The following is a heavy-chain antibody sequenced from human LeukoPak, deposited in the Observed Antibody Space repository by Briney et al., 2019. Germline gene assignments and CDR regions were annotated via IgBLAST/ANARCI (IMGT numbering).Heavy chain of an antibody. CDR1: GFSFSSYA. D-gene: IGHD2-2*03. Sequence: GGSLRLSCAASGFSFSSYAMHWVRQAPGTGLEWVAVISYDGSDEYYADSVKGRFTISRDDAKNSLSLQMNSLRAEDTAVYYCARDLDIVVVPASWFYPWGQGTLVTVSS. J-gene: IGHJ5*02. CDR3: ARDLDIVVVPASWFYP. CDR2: ISYDGSDE. V-gene: IGHV3-30-3*01.